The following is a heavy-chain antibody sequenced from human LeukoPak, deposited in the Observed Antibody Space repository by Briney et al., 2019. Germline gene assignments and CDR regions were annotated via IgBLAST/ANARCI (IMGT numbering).Heavy chain of an antibody. CDR2: ISPGSGTI. CDR3: ARIDGSTVYTYYMDL. J-gene: IGHJ6*03. CDR1: GFSFNRRG. V-gene: IGHV3-48*04. Sequence: PRGSLRLSCATSGFSFNRRGMNWVRHPPGKGLEWVSYISPGSGTIYYAESVKGRFTVSRDDAKNSLYLQMNTLRAEDTAVYYCARIDGSTVYTYYMDLWGKGTTVTVAS. D-gene: IGHD2/OR15-2a*01.